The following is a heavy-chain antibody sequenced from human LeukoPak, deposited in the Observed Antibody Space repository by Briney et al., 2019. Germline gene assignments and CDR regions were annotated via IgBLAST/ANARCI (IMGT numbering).Heavy chain of an antibody. CDR2: IRNKANSHTT. CDR1: GLTFSSYA. Sequence: PGGSLRLSCAASGLTFSSYAMTWVRQAPGKGLERVGRIRNKANSHTTEYAASVKGRFTISRDDSKNSLYLQMNSLKTDDTAVYYCARGLGGTGARYFDYWGQGTLVTVSS. D-gene: IGHD3/OR15-3a*01. V-gene: IGHV3-72*01. J-gene: IGHJ4*02. CDR3: ARGLGGTGARYFDY.